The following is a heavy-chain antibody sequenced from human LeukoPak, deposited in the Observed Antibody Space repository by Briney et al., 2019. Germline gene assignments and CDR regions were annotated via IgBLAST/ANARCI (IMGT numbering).Heavy chain of an antibody. CDR2: IWYNGSNE. D-gene: IGHD3-10*01. J-gene: IGHJ5*02. CDR1: GFTFRSYG. V-gene: IGHV3-33*01. Sequence: GGSLRLSCAGSGFTFRSYGMHWVRQAPGKGLEWVAVIWYNGSNEYYADSVKGRFTISRDNSKNTLYLQMNSLRAEDTAVYYCAREDTPAYYGSGSYLDNWFDPWGQGTLVTVSS. CDR3: AREDTPAYYGSGSYLDNWFDP.